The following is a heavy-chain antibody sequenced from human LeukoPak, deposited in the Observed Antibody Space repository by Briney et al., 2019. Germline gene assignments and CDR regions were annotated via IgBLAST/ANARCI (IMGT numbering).Heavy chain of an antibody. CDR2: IYPGDSDT. CDR3: AGQSGDYSYYYYMDV. CDR1: GYSFTSYW. D-gene: IGHD2-21*02. J-gene: IGHJ6*03. V-gene: IGHV5-51*01. Sequence: GESLKISCKGSGYSFTSYWIGWVRQMPGKGLEWMGIIYPGDSDTRYSPSFQGQVTISADKSISTAYLQWSSLKASDTAMYYCAGQSGDYSYYYYMDVWGKGTTVTISS.